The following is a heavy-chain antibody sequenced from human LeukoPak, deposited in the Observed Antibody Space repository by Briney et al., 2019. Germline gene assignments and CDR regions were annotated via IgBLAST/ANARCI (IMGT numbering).Heavy chain of an antibody. CDR2: IYSGGST. D-gene: IGHD2/OR15-2a*01. CDR3: ARTRLSCDC. Sequence: GGSLRLSCAASGFIVSSNYMSWVRQAPGKGLEWVAVIYSGGSTYHADSVEGRFAISRDNAKKSLFLQMNSLRDEDTAVYYCARTRLSCDCWGQGTLVTVSS. V-gene: IGHV3-53*01. J-gene: IGHJ4*02. CDR1: GFIVSSNY.